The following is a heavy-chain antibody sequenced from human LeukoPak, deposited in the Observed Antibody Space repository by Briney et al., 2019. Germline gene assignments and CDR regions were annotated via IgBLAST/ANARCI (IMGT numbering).Heavy chain of an antibody. Sequence: PGGSLRLSCAASGFTFSSYWMSWVRQAPGKGLEWVANIKQDGSEKYYVDSVKGRFTISRDNAKNSLYLQMNSLRAEDTAVYYCAREFDSGSLYYYYAMDVWGQGTTVTVSS. J-gene: IGHJ6*02. V-gene: IGHV3-7*01. CDR1: GFTFSSYW. CDR3: AREFDSGSLYYYYAMDV. CDR2: IKQDGSEK. D-gene: IGHD3-10*01.